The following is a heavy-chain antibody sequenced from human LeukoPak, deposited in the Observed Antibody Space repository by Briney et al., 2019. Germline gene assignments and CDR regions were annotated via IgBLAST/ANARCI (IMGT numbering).Heavy chain of an antibody. V-gene: IGHV3-23*01. CDR3: AKTEIVVVTARPDY. CDR2: ISGSGGST. J-gene: IGHJ4*02. Sequence: GGSLRLSCAASGFTFSSYAMSWVRQAPGKGLEWVSAISGSGGSTYYADSVKGRFTISRDNSKNTLYLQMNSLRAEDTAVYYCAKTEIVVVTARPDYWGQGTLVTVSS. D-gene: IGHD2-21*02. CDR1: GFTFSSYA.